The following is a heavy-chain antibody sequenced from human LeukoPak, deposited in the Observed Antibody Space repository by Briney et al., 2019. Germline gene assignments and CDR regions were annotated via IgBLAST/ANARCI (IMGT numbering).Heavy chain of an antibody. CDR3: VRGGFGHAMDV. CDR2: IHNDGSGT. Sequence: GGSLRLPCAASGFTLYTFGSYWMHWVRQAPGKGLVWVSVIHNDGSGTNYADSLKGRTTISRDNAKNTLYLQMTSLGAEDTGVYYCVRGGFGHAMDVWGQGTTVIVSS. V-gene: IGHV3-74*01. J-gene: IGHJ6*02. CDR1: GFTLYTFGSYW. D-gene: IGHD3-10*01.